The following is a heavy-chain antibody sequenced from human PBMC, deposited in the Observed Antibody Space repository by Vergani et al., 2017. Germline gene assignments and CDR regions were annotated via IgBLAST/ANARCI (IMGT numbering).Heavy chain of an antibody. CDR1: GFTFSSSA. J-gene: IGHJ4*02. CDR2: ISYDGSNK. V-gene: IGHV3-30-3*01. Sequence: QVQLVESGGGVVQPGRSLRLSCAASGFTFSSSAMHWVRQAPGKGLEWVAVISYDGSNKYYADSVKGRFTISRDNSKNTLYLQMNSLRAEDTAVYYCAGERGDVLRFLEWAFMIDYWGQGTLVTVSS. CDR3: AGERGDVLRFLEWAFMIDY. D-gene: IGHD3-3*01.